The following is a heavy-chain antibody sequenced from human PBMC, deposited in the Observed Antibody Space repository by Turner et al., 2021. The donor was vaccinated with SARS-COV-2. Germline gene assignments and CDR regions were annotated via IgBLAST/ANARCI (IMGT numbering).Heavy chain of an antibody. D-gene: IGHD4-17*01. CDR1: GDSIAGSAYY. V-gene: IGHV4-39*02. J-gene: IGHJ4*02. CDR3: VRLSLVYGDYAEY. Sequence: QLQLQESGPRLVKPSETLSLTCTVSGDSIAGSAYYWGWIRQSPAKGLEWIGTVDSGGTTYYKPSLKRRTTLSVDTSTNHFYLNLYSVTAADTAVYYCVRLSLVYGDYAEYWGQGALVTVSS. CDR2: VDSGGTT.